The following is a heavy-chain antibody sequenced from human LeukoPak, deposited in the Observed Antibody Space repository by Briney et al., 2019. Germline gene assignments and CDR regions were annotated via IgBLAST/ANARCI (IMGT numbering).Heavy chain of an antibody. CDR2: IYYSGST. CDR1: GGSLSSGSYY. D-gene: IGHD4-11*01. J-gene: IGHJ4*02. CDR3: ATMETSTNDYRLDY. V-gene: IGHV4-61*01. Sequence: PSETLSLTCTGSGGSLSSGSYYWSWLRQPPGKGLEWVGYIYYSGSTNYNPSLKSRVTISVDPSRNQFSLKLSSVTAADTAMYYCATMETSTNDYRLDYWGQGTLVTVSS.